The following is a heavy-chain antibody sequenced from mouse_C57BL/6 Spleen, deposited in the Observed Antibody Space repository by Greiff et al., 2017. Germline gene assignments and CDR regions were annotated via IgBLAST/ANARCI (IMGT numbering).Heavy chain of an antibody. CDR1: GYTFTSYW. CDR2: IHPNSGST. D-gene: IGHD1-1*01. V-gene: IGHV1-64*01. J-gene: IGHJ1*03. Sequence: QVQLKQPGAELVKPGASVKLSCKASGYTFTSYWMHWVKQRPGQGLEWIGMIHPNSGSTNYNEKFKSKATLTVDKSSSTAYMQLSSLTSEDSAVYYCASLITTVAWYFDVWGTGTTVTVSS. CDR3: ASLITTVAWYFDV.